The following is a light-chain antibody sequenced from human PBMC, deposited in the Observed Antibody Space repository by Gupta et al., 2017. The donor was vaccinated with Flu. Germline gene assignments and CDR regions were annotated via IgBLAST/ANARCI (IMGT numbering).Light chain of an antibody. J-gene: IGKJ3*01. Sequence: DIVMTHSPDSLVVSLAARATINCTSSQSVLYSSNNKNYLAWYQQKPGQPPKLLIHWASTRESGVPDRFSGSGSGTDFTLTISSLQAEDVAVYYCQQFYTTPLAFGPGTKVHIK. V-gene: IGKV4-1*01. CDR2: WAS. CDR1: QSVLYSSNNKNY. CDR3: QQFYTTPLA.